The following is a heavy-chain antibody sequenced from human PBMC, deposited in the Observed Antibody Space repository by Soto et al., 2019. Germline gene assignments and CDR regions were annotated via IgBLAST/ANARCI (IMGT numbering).Heavy chain of an antibody. CDR3: AKGRWYYYDSSVWSGRSVDYFDY. CDR1: GFTFSSYG. Sequence: PGGSLRLSCAASGFTFSSYGMHWVRQAPGKGLEWVAVISYDGSNKYYADSVKGRFTISRDNSKNTLYLQMNSLRAEDTAVCYCAKGRWYYYDSSVWSGRSVDYFDYWGQGTLVTVSS. J-gene: IGHJ4*02. V-gene: IGHV3-30*18. D-gene: IGHD3-22*01. CDR2: ISYDGSNK.